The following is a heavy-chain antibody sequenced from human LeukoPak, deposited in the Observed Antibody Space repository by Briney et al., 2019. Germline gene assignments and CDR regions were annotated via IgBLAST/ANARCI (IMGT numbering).Heavy chain of an antibody. CDR1: GGSINSGVYY. D-gene: IGHD6-19*01. Sequence: PSETLSLTCTVSGGSINSGVYYWTWIRQHPGKGLEWIGCVYFSGSTSYTPSLKSRVTISIDTSKNHFSLTLTSVTAADTAVYYCARGPTSGWAYYFDSWGQGTLVTVSS. V-gene: IGHV4-31*03. CDR3: ARGPTSGWAYYFDS. CDR2: VYFSGST. J-gene: IGHJ4*02.